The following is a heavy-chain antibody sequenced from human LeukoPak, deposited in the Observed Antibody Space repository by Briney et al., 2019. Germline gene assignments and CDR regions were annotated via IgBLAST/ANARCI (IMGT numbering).Heavy chain of an antibody. CDR3: ARGVSRPVGYHYMDV. J-gene: IGHJ6*03. CDR2: INHSGST. Sequence: SETLSLTCAVYGGSFSGYYWSWIRQPPGKGLEWIGEINHSGSTNYNPSLKSRVTISVDTSKNQFSLKLSSVTAADTAVYYCARGVSRPVGYHYMDVWGKGTTVTVSS. CDR1: GGSFSGYY. V-gene: IGHV4-34*01.